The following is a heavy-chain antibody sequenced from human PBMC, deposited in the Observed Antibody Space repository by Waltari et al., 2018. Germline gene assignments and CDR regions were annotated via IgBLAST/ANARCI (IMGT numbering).Heavy chain of an antibody. CDR1: GGTFSSYA. CDR2: ILRSFGTA. V-gene: IGHV1-69*12. D-gene: IGHD3-22*01. CDR3: ARGAPYYYDSSGYYYHAFDI. J-gene: IGHJ3*02. Sequence: QVQLVQSGAEVKKPGSSVKVSCKASGGTFSSYAISWVRQAPGQGLEWMGGILRSFGTANYAQKFQGRGTITADESTSTAYMELSSLRSEDTAVYYCARGAPYYYDSSGYYYHAFDIWGQGTMVTVSS.